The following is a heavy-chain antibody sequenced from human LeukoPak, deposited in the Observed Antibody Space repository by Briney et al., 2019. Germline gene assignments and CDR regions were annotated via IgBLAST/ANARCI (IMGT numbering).Heavy chain of an antibody. CDR2: INPNSGGT. CDR3: ARVGSKSFHFDY. Sequence: GASVKVSCKASGGTFSSYAISWVRQAPGQGLEWMGRINPNSGGTNYAQKFQGRVTMTRDTSISTAYMELSRLRSDDTAVYYCARVGSKSFHFDYWGQGTLVTVSS. J-gene: IGHJ4*02. V-gene: IGHV1-2*06. D-gene: IGHD3-10*01. CDR1: GGTFSSYA.